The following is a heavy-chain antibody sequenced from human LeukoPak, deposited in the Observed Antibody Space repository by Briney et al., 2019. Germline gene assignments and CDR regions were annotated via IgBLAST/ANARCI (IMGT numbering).Heavy chain of an antibody. Sequence: GGSLRLSRAASGFTFSDYWMLWVRQAPGKGPEWVANIRDDGSEKNYVDSVKGRFTISRDNAQMSLYLQMNSLRGDDTAVYYCATDRKAGSWDPRFDYGGQGTLVTVSS. J-gene: IGHJ4*02. V-gene: IGHV3-7*04. CDR2: IRDDGSEK. D-gene: IGHD1-14*01. CDR1: GFTFSDYW. CDR3: ATDRKAGSWDPRFDY.